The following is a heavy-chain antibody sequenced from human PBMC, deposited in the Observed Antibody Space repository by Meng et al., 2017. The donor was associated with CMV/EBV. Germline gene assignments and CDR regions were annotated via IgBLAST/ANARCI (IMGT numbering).Heavy chain of an antibody. CDR3: ARDNRRGGVDY. V-gene: IGHV4-30-4*08. J-gene: IGHJ4*02. Sequence: LHDSGPGLVKPSQTLSLTCTVSGGSISSGDYYWSWTRQPPGKGLEWIGYIYYSGSTYYNPSLKSRVTISVDTSKNQFSLKLSSVTAADTAVYYCARDNRRGGVDYWGQGTLVTVSS. D-gene: IGHD3-3*01. CDR2: IYYSGST. CDR1: GGSISSGDYY.